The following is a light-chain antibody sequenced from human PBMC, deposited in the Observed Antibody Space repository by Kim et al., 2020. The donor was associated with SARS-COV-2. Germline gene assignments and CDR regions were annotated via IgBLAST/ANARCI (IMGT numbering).Light chain of an antibody. V-gene: IGLV2-14*01. CDR2: DVT. J-gene: IGLJ3*02. CDR1: SSDVGAYEY. CDR3: NSYTTDNVWV. Sequence: QSALTQPASVSGSAGQSVTISCTGTSSDVGAYEYVSWFRQYPGNAPKLVIYDVTKRPSGVSNRFSGSKSGNTASLTISGLQTEDEAHYFCNSYTTDNVWVFGGGTQLTVL.